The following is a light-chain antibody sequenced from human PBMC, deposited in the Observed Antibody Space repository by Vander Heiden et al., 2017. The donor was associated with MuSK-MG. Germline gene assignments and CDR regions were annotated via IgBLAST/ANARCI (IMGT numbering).Light chain of an antibody. J-gene: IGLJ3*02. CDR2: DVS. CDR1: SSDVGGYNS. CDR3: SSYTSSSTRLWV. V-gene: IGLV2-14*01. Sequence: QSALTQPASVSGSPGQSITISCTGTSSDVGGYNSVPWYQQPPSKAPNLMIYDVSNRLSGGSNRFSGSKSGNTASLTISGLQAEDEADDYCSSYTSSSTRLWVFGGGTKLTVL.